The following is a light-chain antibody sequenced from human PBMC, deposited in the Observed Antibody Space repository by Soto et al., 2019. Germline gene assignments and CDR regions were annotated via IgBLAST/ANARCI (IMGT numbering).Light chain of an antibody. CDR1: QSISVTY. Sequence: EIVLTQSPGTLSLSPGERATLSCRASQSISVTYLAWYQQKPGQAPRLLIYTTSIRATGIPDRFSGSGSGTDFTLTISRLEPEDFAVYYCQQYGTTSWTFGQGTKVDI. CDR2: TTS. CDR3: QQYGTTSWT. J-gene: IGKJ1*01. V-gene: IGKV3-20*01.